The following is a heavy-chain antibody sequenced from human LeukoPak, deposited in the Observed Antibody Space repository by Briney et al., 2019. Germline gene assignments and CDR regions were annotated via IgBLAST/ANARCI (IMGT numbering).Heavy chain of an antibody. V-gene: IGHV1-69*05. CDR2: INPIFGTA. J-gene: IGHJ4*02. D-gene: IGHD2-2*01. CDR1: GGTFSSYA. CDR3: ARGRCSSTSCYALFY. Sequence: GASVKVSCKASGGTFSSYAISWVRQAPGQGLEWMGGINPIFGTANYAQKFQGRVTITTDESTSTAYMELSSLRSEDTAVYYCARGRCSSTSCYALFYWGQGTLVTVSS.